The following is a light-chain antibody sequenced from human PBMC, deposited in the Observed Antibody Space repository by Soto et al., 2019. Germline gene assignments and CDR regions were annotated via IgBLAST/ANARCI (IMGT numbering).Light chain of an antibody. CDR2: DAS. V-gene: IGKV1-5*01. CDR1: QSISSW. CDR3: QQYNSYSPWT. J-gene: IGKJ1*01. Sequence: DIQMTQSPSTLSASVGDRVTITCRASQSISSWLAWYQQKPGKAPKLLIYDASSLESGVPSRFSGSGSGTEFTLTIISLQPDDVATYYCQQYNSYSPWTFGQGTKVEIK.